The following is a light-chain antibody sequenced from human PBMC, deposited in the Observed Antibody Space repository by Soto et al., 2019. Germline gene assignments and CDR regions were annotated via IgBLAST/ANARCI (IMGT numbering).Light chain of an antibody. V-gene: IGKV3-20*01. CDR1: QSVSSYS. J-gene: IGKJ2*01. CDR3: QQYDSSPYT. Sequence: EIVLTQSPGTLSLSPGGRASLFCRASQSVSSYSLAWYQQKPGQAPRLVMYGTSNRATGIPDRFSGSGSGTDFTLTISRLEPEDFAVYYCQQYDSSPYTFGQGTKVDIK. CDR2: GTS.